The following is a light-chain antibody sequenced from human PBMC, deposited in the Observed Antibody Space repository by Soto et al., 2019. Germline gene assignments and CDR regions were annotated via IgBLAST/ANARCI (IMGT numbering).Light chain of an antibody. Sequence: EIQMTQSPSTLASSVGARLTITCRASQTVNTWLAWYQQKPGKAPKVLIFDASSLKTGVPSRFSGSGSGTEFTLTISNLQPDDFATYYCQQYDSYSSGPFGQGTKVDIK. J-gene: IGKJ1*01. CDR1: QTVNTW. V-gene: IGKV1-5*01. CDR2: DAS. CDR3: QQYDSYSSGP.